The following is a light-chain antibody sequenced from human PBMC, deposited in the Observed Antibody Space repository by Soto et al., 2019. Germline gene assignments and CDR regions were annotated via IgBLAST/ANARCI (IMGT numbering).Light chain of an antibody. J-gene: IGLJ2*01. Sequence: QSALTQPASVSGSPGQSITISCTGTSSDIGDYNYVSWYQQHPGKAPKLMIYDVSNRPSGVSNRFSGSKSGNTASLTIAGLQAEDEADYYCSSYPAHTVIFGGGTKLTVL. CDR1: SSDIGDYNY. CDR3: SSYPAHTVI. CDR2: DVS. V-gene: IGLV2-14*03.